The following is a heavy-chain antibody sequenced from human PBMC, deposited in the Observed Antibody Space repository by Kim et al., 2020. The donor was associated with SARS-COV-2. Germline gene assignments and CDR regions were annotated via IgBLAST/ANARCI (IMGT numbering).Heavy chain of an antibody. V-gene: IGHV3-30*03. CDR2: ISYDGSNK. J-gene: IGHJ4*02. Sequence: GGSLRLSCAASGFTFSSYGMHWVRQAPGKGLEWVAVISYDGSNKYYADSVKGRFTISRDNSKNTLYLQMNSLRAEDTAVYYCATSGYSYDEGYFDYWGQGTLVTVSS. CDR1: GFTFSSYG. CDR3: ATSGYSYDEGYFDY. D-gene: IGHD5-18*01.